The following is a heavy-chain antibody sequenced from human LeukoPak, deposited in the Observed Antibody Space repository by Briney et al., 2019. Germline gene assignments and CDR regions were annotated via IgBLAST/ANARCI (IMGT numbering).Heavy chain of an antibody. CDR3: ARADILTGAFDY. CDR2: INAGNGST. CDR1: GYTFTSYA. Sequence: ASVKVSCKASGYTFTSYAMHWVRQAPRQRLEWMGWINAGNGSTKYSQKFQGRVTITRDTSASTAYMELSSLRFEDTAVYYCARADILTGAFDYWGQGTLVTVSS. D-gene: IGHD3-9*01. J-gene: IGHJ4*02. V-gene: IGHV1-3*01.